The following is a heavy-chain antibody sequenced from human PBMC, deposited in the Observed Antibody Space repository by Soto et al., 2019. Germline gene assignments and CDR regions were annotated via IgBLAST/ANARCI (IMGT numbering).Heavy chain of an antibody. V-gene: IGHV3-23*01. J-gene: IGHJ4*02. D-gene: IGHD3-22*01. CDR2: ISGSGGST. CDR1: GFTFSSYA. Sequence: GGSLRLSCAASGFTFSSYAMSWVRQAPGKGLEWVSAISGSGGSTYYADSVKGRFTISRDNSKNTLYLQMNSLRAEDTAVYYCAGYYDSSGFGPIKKDYWGQGTLVTV. CDR3: AGYYDSSGFGPIKKDY.